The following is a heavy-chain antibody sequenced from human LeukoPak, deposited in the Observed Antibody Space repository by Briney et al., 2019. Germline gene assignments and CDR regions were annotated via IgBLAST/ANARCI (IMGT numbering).Heavy chain of an antibody. CDR1: GFTFSDYY. J-gene: IGHJ4*02. V-gene: IGHV3-11*06. CDR2: ISSSSSYT. D-gene: IGHD3-10*01. Sequence: GGSLRLSCAASGFTFSDYYMSWIRQAPGKGLEWVSYISSSSSYTNYADSVKGRFTISRDNAKNSLYLQMNRLRAEDTAVYYCARDRHYYGSGSRDGDYWGQGTLVTVSS. CDR3: ARDRHYYGSGSRDGDY.